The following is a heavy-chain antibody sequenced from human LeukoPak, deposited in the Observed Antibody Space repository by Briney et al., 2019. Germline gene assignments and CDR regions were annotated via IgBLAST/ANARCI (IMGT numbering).Heavy chain of an antibody. Sequence: SETLSLTCTVSGGSISSGSYYWSWIRQPAGKGLEWIGRIYTSGSTNYNPSLKSRVTISVDTSKNQFSLKLSPVTAADTAVYYCARERPDENYYYYMDVWGKGTTVTVSS. J-gene: IGHJ6*03. CDR2: IYTSGST. V-gene: IGHV4-61*02. CDR3: ARERPDENYYYYMDV. CDR1: GGSISSGSYY.